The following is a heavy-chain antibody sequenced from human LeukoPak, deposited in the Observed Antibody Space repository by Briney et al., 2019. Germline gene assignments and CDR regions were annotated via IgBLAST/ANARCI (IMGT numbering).Heavy chain of an antibody. CDR3: ARVPYCSNGICYTHYYCDY. D-gene: IGHD2-8*01. CDR1: GYTFTNYY. CDR2: INPSGGST. J-gene: IGHJ4*02. Sequence: ASVKVSCKASGYTFTNYYMHWVRQAPGQGLEWMGMINPSGGSTTYAQKFQGRVNMTRDTSTSTVYMELSSLRSEDTAVYYCARVPYCSNGICYTHYYCDYWGQGTLVTVSS. V-gene: IGHV1-46*01.